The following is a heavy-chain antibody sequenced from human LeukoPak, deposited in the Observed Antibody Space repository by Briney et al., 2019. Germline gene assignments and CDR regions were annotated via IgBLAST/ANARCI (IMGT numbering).Heavy chain of an antibody. CDR2: INPTSGGT. Sequence: ASVKVSCKASAYIFTNYFIHWVRQAPGQGLQWMGRINPTSGGTNLAQKFQGRVSMSRDTSITTAYMELRSLRSDDTAVYYCARLPLDYYDSSGYYHFDYWGQGTLVTVSS. J-gene: IGHJ4*02. CDR3: ARLPLDYYDSSGYYHFDY. CDR1: AYIFTNYF. V-gene: IGHV1-2*06. D-gene: IGHD3-22*01.